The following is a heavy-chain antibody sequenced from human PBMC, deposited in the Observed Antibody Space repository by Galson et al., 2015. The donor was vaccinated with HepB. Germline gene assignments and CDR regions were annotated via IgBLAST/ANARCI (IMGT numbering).Heavy chain of an antibody. CDR3: ARDVSSGALDY. CDR1: GFTFRSSW. CDR2: INPDGSVK. D-gene: IGHD5/OR15-5a*01. Sequence: SLRLSCAASGFTFRSSWMTWVRLTPGRGLGWVANINPDGSVKNHVASVKDRFTISRDNAENSVLLQMNSLRVEDTGVYYCARDVSSGALDYWGQGTLVTVSS. V-gene: IGHV3-7*01. J-gene: IGHJ4*02.